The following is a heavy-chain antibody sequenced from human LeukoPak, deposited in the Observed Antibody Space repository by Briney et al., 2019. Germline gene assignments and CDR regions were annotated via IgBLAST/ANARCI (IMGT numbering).Heavy chain of an antibody. CDR1: GGSFSGYY. Sequence: SETLSLTCAVYGGSFSGYYWSWIRQPPGKGLEWIGEINHSGSTNYNPSLKSQVTISVDTSKNQFSLKLSSVTAADTAVYYCARGGSVDCSSTSCYDSDYWGQGTLVTVSS. D-gene: IGHD2-2*01. CDR2: INHSGST. V-gene: IGHV4-34*01. J-gene: IGHJ4*02. CDR3: ARGGSVDCSSTSCYDSDY.